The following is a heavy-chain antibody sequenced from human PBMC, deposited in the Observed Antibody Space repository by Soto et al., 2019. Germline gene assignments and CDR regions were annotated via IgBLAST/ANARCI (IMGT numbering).Heavy chain of an antibody. V-gene: IGHV1-69*13. CDR3: ATNSGSYAQGYYFDY. J-gene: IGHJ4*02. CDR2: IIPIFGTA. Sequence: ASVKVSCKASGGTFSSYAISWVRQAPGQGLEWMGGIIPIFGTANYAQKFQGRVTITADESTSTAYMELSSLRSEDTAVYYCATNSGSYAQGYYFDYWGQGTLVTVSS. CDR1: GGTFSSYA. D-gene: IGHD1-26*01.